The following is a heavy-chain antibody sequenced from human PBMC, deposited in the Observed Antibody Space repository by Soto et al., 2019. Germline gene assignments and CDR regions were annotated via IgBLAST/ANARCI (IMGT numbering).Heavy chain of an antibody. J-gene: IGHJ4*02. V-gene: IGHV4-61*01. CDR3: ARGYSHYAY. D-gene: IGHD4-4*01. CDR2: IYSSGNT. CDR1: GASVNSDNYY. Sequence: QVQLQESGPGLVKPSETLSLTCTVSGASVNSDNYYWSWIRQPPGKGLEWIGYIYSSGNTNSNPSLKSRVTISVDTSKNQFSLTVSSVTAADTAVYFCARGYSHYAYWGQGMLVTGSS.